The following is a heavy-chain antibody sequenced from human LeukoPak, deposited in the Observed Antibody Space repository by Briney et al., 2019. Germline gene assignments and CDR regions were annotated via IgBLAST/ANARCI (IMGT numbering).Heavy chain of an antibody. CDR1: GGSFSGYH. Sequence: SETLSLTCAVYGGSFSGYHWSWIRQPPGKGLEWIGEINHSGSTNYNPSLKSRVTISVDTSKNQFSLKLSSVTAADTAVYYCARRVLWFGESAMDVWGKGTTVTISS. D-gene: IGHD3-10*01. V-gene: IGHV4-34*01. CDR3: ARRVLWFGESAMDV. CDR2: INHSGST. J-gene: IGHJ6*03.